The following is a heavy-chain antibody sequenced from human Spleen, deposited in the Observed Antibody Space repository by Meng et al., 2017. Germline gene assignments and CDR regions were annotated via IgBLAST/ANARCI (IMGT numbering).Heavy chain of an antibody. J-gene: IGHJ4*02. D-gene: IGHD6-19*01. CDR2: IYHSGST. V-gene: IGHV4-38-2*01. CDR1: GYSISSGFY. CDR3: ARRSGWYGYYFDY. Sequence: GSLRLSCSVSGYSISSGFYWGWIRQPPGKGLEWIGSIYHSGSTYYDPSLKSRVTISVDTSNNQFSLNLNSVTATDTAVYYCARRSGWYGYYFDYWGQGTLVTVSS.